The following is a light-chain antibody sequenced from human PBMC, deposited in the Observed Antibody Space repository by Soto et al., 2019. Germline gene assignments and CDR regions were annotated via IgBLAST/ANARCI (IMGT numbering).Light chain of an antibody. Sequence: VLTQPASVSGSPGQSITISCTGTSSDVGGYNYVSWYQQHPDKAPKLMIYDVSNRPSGVSNRFSGSKSGNTASLTISGLQAEDEADYYCSSYTSSSTLYVFGTGTKVTVL. CDR2: DVS. CDR3: SSYTSSSTLYV. CDR1: SSDVGGYNY. J-gene: IGLJ1*01. V-gene: IGLV2-14*01.